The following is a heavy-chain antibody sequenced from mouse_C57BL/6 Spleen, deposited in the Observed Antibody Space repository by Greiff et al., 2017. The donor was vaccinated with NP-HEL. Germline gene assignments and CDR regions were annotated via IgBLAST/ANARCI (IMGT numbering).Heavy chain of an antibody. CDR2: INPNNGGT. Sequence: EVQLQQSGPELVKPGASVKISCKASGYTFTDYYMNWVKQSHGKSLEWIGDINPNNGGTSYNQKFKGKATLTVDKSSSTAYMELRSLTSEDSAVYYCARRLYYGYSNSYYAMDDWGQGTSVTVSS. CDR1: GYTFTDYY. J-gene: IGHJ4*01. D-gene: IGHD1-2*01. CDR3: ARRLYYGYSNSYYAMDD. V-gene: IGHV1-26*01.